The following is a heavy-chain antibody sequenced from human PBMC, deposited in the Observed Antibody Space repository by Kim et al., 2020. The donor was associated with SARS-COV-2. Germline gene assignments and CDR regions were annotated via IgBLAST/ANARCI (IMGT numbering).Heavy chain of an antibody. Sequence: SETLSLTCTVSGGSISSSSYYWGWIRQPPGKGLEWIGSIYYSGSTYYNPSLKSRVTISVDTSKNQFSLKLSSVTAADTAVYYCARHVTGVGATRYFDYWGQGTLVTVSS. J-gene: IGHJ4*02. CDR2: IYYSGST. V-gene: IGHV4-39*01. D-gene: IGHD1-26*01. CDR1: GGSISSSSYY. CDR3: ARHVTGVGATRYFDY.